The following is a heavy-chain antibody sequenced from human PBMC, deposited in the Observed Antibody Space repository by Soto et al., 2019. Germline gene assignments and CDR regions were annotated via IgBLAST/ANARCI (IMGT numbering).Heavy chain of an antibody. CDR2: ISAHNGDT. Sequence: ASVKVSCTASGYTFTSYGISWVRQAPGQGLEWVGWISAHNGDTRYAQNLQGRITMSVDTSKNQFSLKLSSVTAADTAVYYCASYYYDSRGVTARWGQGTLVTVSS. D-gene: IGHD3-22*01. CDR3: ASYYYDSRGVTAR. CDR1: GYTFTSYG. V-gene: IGHV1-18*01. J-gene: IGHJ4*02.